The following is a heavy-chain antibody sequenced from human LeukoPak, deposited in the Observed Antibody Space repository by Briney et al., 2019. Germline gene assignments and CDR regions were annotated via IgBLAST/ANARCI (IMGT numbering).Heavy chain of an antibody. V-gene: IGHV3-64D*09. D-gene: IGHD3-10*01. J-gene: IGHJ4*02. CDR2: ISSNGGAT. Sequence: QTGGSLRLSCSVSGFTFDVYAMHWVRQAPGKRLEYVSTISSNGGATYYTDSVKGRFTVSRDNSKNTLYLQMSSLRVEDTAVYHCVRFGRDDTSMVHFDNWGQGTLVTVSS. CDR1: GFTFDVYA. CDR3: VRFGRDDTSMVHFDN.